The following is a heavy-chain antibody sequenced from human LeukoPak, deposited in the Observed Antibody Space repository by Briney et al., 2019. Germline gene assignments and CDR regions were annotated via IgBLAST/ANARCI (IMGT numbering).Heavy chain of an antibody. CDR2: IYYSGST. V-gene: IGHV4-59*01. CDR3: ARGNTAHNFDY. Sequence: SETLSLTCTVSGGSISSYYWSWIRQPPGKGLEGIGYIYYSGSTNYTPSLTSPVTISVATSKNQFSLKLSSVTAADTAVYYCARGNTAHNFDYWGQGTLVTVSS. J-gene: IGHJ4*02. CDR1: GGSISSYY. D-gene: IGHD5-18*01.